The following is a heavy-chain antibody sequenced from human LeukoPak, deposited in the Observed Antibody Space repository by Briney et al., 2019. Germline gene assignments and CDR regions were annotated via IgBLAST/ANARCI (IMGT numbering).Heavy chain of an antibody. V-gene: IGHV3-74*01. Sequence: PGGSLRLSCAASGFTFSRYWMHWVRQAPGKGLVWVSRIYSDESDTNYAESVKGRFTISRDNAKNTLFLQMNSLRAEDTAVYYCASSPDSLGNLDIWGQGTMVTVSS. CDR3: ASSPDSLGNLDI. CDR1: GFTFSRYW. CDR2: IYSDESDT. J-gene: IGHJ3*02. D-gene: IGHD3-16*01.